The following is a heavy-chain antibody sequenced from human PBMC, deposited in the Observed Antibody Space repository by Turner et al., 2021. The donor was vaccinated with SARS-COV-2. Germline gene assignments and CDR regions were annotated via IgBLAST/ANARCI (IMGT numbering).Heavy chain of an antibody. J-gene: IGHJ3*02. CDR1: GYNLTGYY. CDR3: ARGGLYYYDSSAYYGDAFDI. D-gene: IGHD3-22*01. Sequence: QECLVPSGAEVKKPGASVKGSCKASGYNLTGYYMHWVRQAPGQGREWMGWINPNSGGTNYAQNFQGRVTMTRDTSISTAYMELSRLRSDDTAVYYCARGGLYYYDSSAYYGDAFDIWGQGTMVTVSS. CDR2: INPNSGGT. V-gene: IGHV1-2*02.